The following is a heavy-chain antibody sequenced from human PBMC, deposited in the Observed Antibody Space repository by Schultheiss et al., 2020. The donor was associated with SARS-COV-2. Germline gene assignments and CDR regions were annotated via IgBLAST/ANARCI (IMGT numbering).Heavy chain of an antibody. Sequence: GGSLRLSCAASGFTFSSYGMHWVRQAPGKGLEWVAVIWYDGSNKYYADSVKGRFTISRDNSKNTLYLQMNSLRAEDTAVYYCAKGEGFGEGNWFDPWGQGTLVTVSS. CDR2: IWYDGSNK. CDR1: GFTFSSYG. J-gene: IGHJ5*02. D-gene: IGHD3-10*01. CDR3: AKGEGFGEGNWFDP. V-gene: IGHV3-33*06.